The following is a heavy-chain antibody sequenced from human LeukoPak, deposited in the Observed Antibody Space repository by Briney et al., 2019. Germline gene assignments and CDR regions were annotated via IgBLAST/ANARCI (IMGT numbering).Heavy chain of an antibody. Sequence: GGSLRLSCAASGFTFSDYYMSWIRQAPGKGLEWVSSISSSSSYIYYADSVKGRFTISRDNAKNSLYLQMNSLRAEDTAVYYCAYMVRGVNRINFDYWGQGTLVTVSS. V-gene: IGHV3-11*06. CDR3: AYMVRGVNRINFDY. CDR1: GFTFSDYY. CDR2: ISSSSSYI. D-gene: IGHD3-10*01. J-gene: IGHJ4*02.